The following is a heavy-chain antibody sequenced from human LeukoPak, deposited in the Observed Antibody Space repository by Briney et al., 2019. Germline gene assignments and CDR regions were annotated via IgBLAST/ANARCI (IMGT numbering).Heavy chain of an antibody. V-gene: IGHV4-59*01. Sequence: PSETLSLTCTVSGASITSYYWSWIRQPPGKGLEWIGYMHYSGNTKYNPSLKSRATISVDTSKNHFSLKLSSVTAADTAVYYCARFFGSGSYYNESPYWFDPWGQGTLVTVSS. J-gene: IGHJ5*02. CDR3: ARFFGSGSYYNESPYWFDP. CDR2: MHYSGNT. D-gene: IGHD3-10*01. CDR1: GASITSYY.